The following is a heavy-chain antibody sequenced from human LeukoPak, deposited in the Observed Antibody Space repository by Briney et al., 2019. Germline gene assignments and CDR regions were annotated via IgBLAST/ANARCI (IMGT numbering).Heavy chain of an antibody. J-gene: IGHJ4*02. D-gene: IGHD3-10*01. CDR3: AKSPMFRGVPDY. CDR2: INPNSGGT. Sequence: EASVKVSCKASGYTFTGYYMHWVRQAPGQGLEWMGWINPNSGGTNYAQKFQGRVTMTRDTSISTAYMELSRLRSDDTAVYYCAKSPMFRGVPDYWGQGTLVTVSS. CDR1: GYTFTGYY. V-gene: IGHV1-2*02.